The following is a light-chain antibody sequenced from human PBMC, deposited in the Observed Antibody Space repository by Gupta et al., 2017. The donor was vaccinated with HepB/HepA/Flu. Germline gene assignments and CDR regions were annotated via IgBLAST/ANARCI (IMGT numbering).Light chain of an antibody. J-gene: IGKJ4*01. Sequence: DIQMTQSPSSLSASVGDRVTITCRASQDITMSLAWFQQKPGKAPRSLINAASTLHTGVPSRFSGSGSGTEFTLTVSSLQPEDLATYYCQQYHSFPPTFGGGTKVE. CDR2: AAS. CDR3: QQYHSFPPT. CDR1: QDITMS. V-gene: IGKV1-16*01.